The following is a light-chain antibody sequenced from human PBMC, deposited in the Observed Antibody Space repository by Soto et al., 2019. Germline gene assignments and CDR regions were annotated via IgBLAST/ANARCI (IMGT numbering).Light chain of an antibody. CDR1: QSISSY. CDR2: AAS. V-gene: IGKV1-39*01. Sequence: DIQMTQSPSSLSASVGDRVTITCRASQSISSYLNWYQQKPWKAPKLLIYAASSLQSGVPSRFSGSGSGTDFTLTISSLQPEDFAAYYCQRRYSTPWTFGQGTKVELK. CDR3: QRRYSTPWT. J-gene: IGKJ1*01.